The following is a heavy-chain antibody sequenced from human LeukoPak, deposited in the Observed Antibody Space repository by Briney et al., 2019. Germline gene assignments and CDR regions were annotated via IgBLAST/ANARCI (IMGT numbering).Heavy chain of an antibody. CDR3: ARVYYDILTGYYSPYYFDY. J-gene: IGHJ4*02. Sequence: SETLSLTCTVSGCSISSSSYYWVWIRQPPGKGLEWIGSIYYSGSTYYNPSLKSRVTISVDTSKNQFSLKLSSVTAADTAMYYCARVYYDILTGYYSPYYFDYWGQGTLVTVSS. CDR1: GCSISSSSYY. V-gene: IGHV4-39*07. D-gene: IGHD3-9*01. CDR2: IYYSGST.